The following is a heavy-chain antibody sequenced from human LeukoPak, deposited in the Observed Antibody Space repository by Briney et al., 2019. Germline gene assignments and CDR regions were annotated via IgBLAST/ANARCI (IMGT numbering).Heavy chain of an antibody. CDR1: GGSISSSNG. CDR3: ARVGDTMVRGVITNWFDH. Sequence: AETLSLTCAVSGGSISSSNGWGWVRPPPGKGVGWMGEIYQSGSTNYNPSLKSRVAISVDKSKNQFSLKLSSVTAADTAVYYCARVGDTMVRGVITNWFDHWGQGTLVTVSS. J-gene: IGHJ5*02. D-gene: IGHD3-10*01. CDR2: IYQSGST. V-gene: IGHV4-4*02.